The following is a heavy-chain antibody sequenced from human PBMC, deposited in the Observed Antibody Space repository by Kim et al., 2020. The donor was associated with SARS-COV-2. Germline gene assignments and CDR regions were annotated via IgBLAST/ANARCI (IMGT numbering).Heavy chain of an antibody. J-gene: IGHJ4*02. CDR1: GITFSSYG. V-gene: IGHV3-33*06. CDR2: LWYDGSNK. Sequence: GGSLRLSCAASGITFSSYGMHWVRQAPGKGLEWVAVLWYDGSNKYYADSVKGRFTISRDNSKNTLYLQMNSLRAEDTAVYYCVKERRLRLLDYWGQGTLVTAST. CDR3: VKERRLRLLDY. D-gene: IGHD5-12*01.